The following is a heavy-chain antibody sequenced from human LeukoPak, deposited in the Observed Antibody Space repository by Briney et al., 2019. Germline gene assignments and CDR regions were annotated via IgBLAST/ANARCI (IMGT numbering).Heavy chain of an antibody. Sequence: ASVKVSCKASGYTFTSYAMNWVRQAPGQGLEWMGWINTNTGNPTYAQGFTGRFVFSLDTSVSTAYLQISSLKAEDTVVYYCARDQDDILTGYYGTLSGGWGQGTLVTVSS. V-gene: IGHV7-4-1*02. CDR2: INTNTGNP. CDR3: ARDQDDILTGYYGTLSGG. D-gene: IGHD3-9*01. CDR1: GYTFTSYA. J-gene: IGHJ4*02.